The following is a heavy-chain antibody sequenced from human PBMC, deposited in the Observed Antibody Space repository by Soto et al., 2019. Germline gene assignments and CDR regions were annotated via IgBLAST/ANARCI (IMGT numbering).Heavy chain of an antibody. D-gene: IGHD6-13*01. CDR2: IYSDGRT. J-gene: IGHJ4*02. Sequence: DVQLVETGGGLIQPGGSLRLSCAASGFIVSSSYMSWVRQAPGKGLEWVSVIYSDGRTYYADSVKGRFTICRDNSKNTLYLQMNSLSAEDTAVYYCARCSGWYGQCYFDCWGQGTLVTVSS. V-gene: IGHV3-53*02. CDR3: ARCSGWYGQCYFDC. CDR1: GFIVSSSY.